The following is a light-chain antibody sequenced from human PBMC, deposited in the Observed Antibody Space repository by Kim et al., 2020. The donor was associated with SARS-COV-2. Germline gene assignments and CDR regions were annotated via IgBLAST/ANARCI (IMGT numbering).Light chain of an antibody. CDR3: QQYDNLPSIT. V-gene: IGKV1-33*01. Sequence: SVGDRVTITCQASQDISNYLNWYQQKPGKAPKLLIYDASNLETGVPSRFSGSGSGTDFTFTINSLQPEDIATYYCQQYDNLPSITFGQGTRLEIK. J-gene: IGKJ5*01. CDR2: DAS. CDR1: QDISNY.